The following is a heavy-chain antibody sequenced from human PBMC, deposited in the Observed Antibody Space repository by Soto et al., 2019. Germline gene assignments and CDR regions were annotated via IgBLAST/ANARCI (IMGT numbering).Heavy chain of an antibody. CDR1: GYTLTELS. V-gene: IGHV1-24*01. D-gene: IGHD5-18*01. J-gene: IGHJ3*02. CDR3: ARKGYGYGPAAFDI. CDR2: FDPEDGET. Sequence: ASVKVSCKVSGYTLTELSMHWVRQAPGKGLELMGGFDPEDGETIYAQKFQGRVTMTEXXXXXXAXMXLXXXXSEXTAVYDCARKGYGYGPAAFDIWGQGTMVTVSS.